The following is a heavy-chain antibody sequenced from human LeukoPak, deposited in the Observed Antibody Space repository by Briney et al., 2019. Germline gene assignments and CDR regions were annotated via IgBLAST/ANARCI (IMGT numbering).Heavy chain of an antibody. CDR1: GGSISSYY. Sequence: SETLSLTCTVSGGSISSYYWSWIRQPPGKGLEWIGYIYYSGSTNYNPSLKSRVTISVDTSKNQFSLKLSSVTAADTAVYYCAREYALLTGSYGRDVWGQGTTVTVSS. J-gene: IGHJ6*02. V-gene: IGHV4-59*01. CDR2: IYYSGST. D-gene: IGHD3-9*01. CDR3: AREYALLTGSYGRDV.